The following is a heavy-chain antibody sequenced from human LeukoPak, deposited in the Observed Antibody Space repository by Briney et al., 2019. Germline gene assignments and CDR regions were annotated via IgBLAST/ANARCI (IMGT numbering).Heavy chain of an antibody. CDR1: GLTFSNYA. Sequence: GGTLRLSCAASGLTFSNYAMSWVRQAPGKGLEWVGFIRSKVYGGTTEYAASVKGRFTISRDDSKSIAYLQVNSLKTEDTAVYYCTGSFGELSFFAHWGQGTLVTVSS. V-gene: IGHV3-49*04. J-gene: IGHJ4*02. CDR2: IRSKVYGGTT. CDR3: TGSFGELSFFAH. D-gene: IGHD3-10*01.